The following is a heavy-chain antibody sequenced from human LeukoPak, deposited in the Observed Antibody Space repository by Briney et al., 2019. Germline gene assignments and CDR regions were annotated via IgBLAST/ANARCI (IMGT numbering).Heavy chain of an antibody. D-gene: IGHD2-2*01. CDR2: IYTSGST. V-gene: IGHV4-4*07. J-gene: IGHJ6*03. CDR1: GGSISSYY. CDR3: ARDWPPPHIVVVLGGHYYMDV. Sequence: SETLSLTCTVSGGSISSYYWSWIRQPAGKGLEWIGRIYTSGSTNDNPSLKSRVTMSVDTSKNQFSLKLSSVTAADTAVYYCARDWPPPHIVVVLGGHYYMDVWGKGTTVTVSS.